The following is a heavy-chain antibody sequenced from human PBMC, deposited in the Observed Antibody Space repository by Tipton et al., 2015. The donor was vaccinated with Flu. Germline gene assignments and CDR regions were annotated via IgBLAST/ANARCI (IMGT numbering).Heavy chain of an antibody. CDR1: GYTFTAHY. Sequence: QVQLVQSGAELKKPGASVKVSCQGSGYTFTAHYMHWVRQAPGQGLEWMGWINAKDNGTRYPQKFQGRVTMTRDTSISTVYMELSRLSSDDTAVYYCARDGAGYNGAFDMWGQGTMVTVSS. V-gene: IGHV1-2*02. CDR3: ARDGAGYNGAFDM. D-gene: IGHD5-24*01. J-gene: IGHJ3*02. CDR2: INAKDNGT.